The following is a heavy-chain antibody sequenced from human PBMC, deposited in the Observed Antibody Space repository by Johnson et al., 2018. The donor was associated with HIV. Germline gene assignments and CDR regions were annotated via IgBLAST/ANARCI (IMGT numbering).Heavy chain of an antibody. CDR3: ARDPGIAMTGAGEASDI. D-gene: IGHD6-19*01. CDR2: ISYDGNNK. CDR1: GFTFSNYA. J-gene: IGHJ3*02. Sequence: QVQLVESGGGVVQPGRSLRLSCAASGFTFSNYAMHWVRQAPGKGLAWVAVISYDGNNKYYADSLQGRFTISRDNSKNTLYLQMNSLRAEDTALYYCARDPGIAMTGAGEASDIWGQGTMVTVSS. V-gene: IGHV3-30*14.